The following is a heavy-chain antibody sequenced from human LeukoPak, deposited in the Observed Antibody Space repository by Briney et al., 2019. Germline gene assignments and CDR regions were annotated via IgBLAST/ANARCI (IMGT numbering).Heavy chain of an antibody. CDR3: AKGGSYRSQPYFDY. D-gene: IGHD3-16*02. V-gene: IGHV3-23*01. Sequence: PGGSLRLSCAASGLTFRTYAMSWVRQAPGKGLEWVSSISDSGGYTFYAGSVKGRFTISRDNSKNTVYLQMNSLRAEDTAVYYCAKGGSYRSQPYFDYWGQGTPVTVSS. CDR2: ISDSGGYT. J-gene: IGHJ4*02. CDR1: GLTFRTYA.